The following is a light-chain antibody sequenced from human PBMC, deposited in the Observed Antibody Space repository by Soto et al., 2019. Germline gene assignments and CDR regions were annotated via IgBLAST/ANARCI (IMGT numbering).Light chain of an antibody. CDR2: DVS. CDR3: SSYAGNYVYV. V-gene: IGLV2-11*01. CDR1: SSDVGGYNY. Sequence: QSALTQPRSVSGSPGQSVTIPCTGTSSDVGGYNYVPWYQRHAGKGPKLIIYDVSERPSGVPDRFSASKSGNTASLTISGLPAEDEADYYCSSYAGNYVYVLGSGTKVT. J-gene: IGLJ1*01.